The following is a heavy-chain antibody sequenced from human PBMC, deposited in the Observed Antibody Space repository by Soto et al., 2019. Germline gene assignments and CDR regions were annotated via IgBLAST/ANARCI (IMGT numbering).Heavy chain of an antibody. V-gene: IGHV1-69*01. D-gene: IGHD2-2*01. J-gene: IGHJ6*02. CDR2: IIPIHGTA. CDR1: GGPFSSYA. Sequence: QVQLVQSGAEVKKPGSSVKVSCTASGGPFSSYAISWVRQAPGQGLEWMGGIIPIHGTANYAQKFQGRVTITADESTSTAYMELSSLRSEDTAVYYCARSQGSSTSLEIYYYYYYGMDVWGQGTTVTVSS. CDR3: ARSQGSSTSLEIYYYYYYGMDV.